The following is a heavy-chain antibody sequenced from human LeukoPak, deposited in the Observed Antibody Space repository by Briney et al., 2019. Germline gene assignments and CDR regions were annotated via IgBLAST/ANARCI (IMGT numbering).Heavy chain of an antibody. Sequence: SETLSLTCTVSGGSISSYYWSWIRQPPGKGLEWIGYIYYSGSTNYNPSLKSRVTISVDTSKNQFSLKLSFVTAADTAVYYCVRDTYGSGSQHTSGFDYWGQGTLVTVSS. CDR3: VRDTYGSGSQHTSGFDY. V-gene: IGHV4-59*12. J-gene: IGHJ4*02. D-gene: IGHD3-10*01. CDR1: GGSISSYY. CDR2: IYYSGST.